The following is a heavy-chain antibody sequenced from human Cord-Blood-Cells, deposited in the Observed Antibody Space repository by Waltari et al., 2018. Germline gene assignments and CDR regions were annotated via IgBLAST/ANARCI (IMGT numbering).Heavy chain of an antibody. Sequence: EVQLVASGGGLVKPGGSLRLSCAASGFTFSSSSMNWVRQAPGKGLEWVSSISSSSSYIYYADSVKGRFTISRDNAKNSLYLQMNSLRAEDTAVYYCASIASGAFDIWGQGTMVTVSS. V-gene: IGHV3-21*01. D-gene: IGHD6-13*01. J-gene: IGHJ3*02. CDR3: ASIASGAFDI. CDR2: ISSSSSYI. CDR1: GFTFSSSS.